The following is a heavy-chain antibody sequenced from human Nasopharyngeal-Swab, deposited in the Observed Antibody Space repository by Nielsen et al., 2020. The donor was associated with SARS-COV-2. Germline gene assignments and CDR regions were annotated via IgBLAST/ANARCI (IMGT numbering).Heavy chain of an antibody. J-gene: IGHJ4*02. CDR1: GLTFSSYA. V-gene: IGHV3-73*01. CDR3: TTDFYFDY. CDR2: IGDKEHNYAT. Sequence: GGSLRLSCAASGLTFSSYAIHWVRQASGKGLEWVGRIGDKEHNYATTYGASVQGRFTISRDDSKNTAFLQMDGLKTEDTALYYCTTDFYFDYWGQGALVTVSS.